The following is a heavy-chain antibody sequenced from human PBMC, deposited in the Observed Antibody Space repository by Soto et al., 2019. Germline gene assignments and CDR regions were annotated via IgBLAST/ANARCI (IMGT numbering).Heavy chain of an antibody. V-gene: IGHV3-23*01. J-gene: IGHJ6*01. Sequence: VQLLESGGGLVQPGGSLRLDCTASGFTFNHYAMSWVRQAPGKGLEWVSCVSGRGGSTKYADSVMGRFIISRDNSNSKLYLQMDSLRGEDTAVYYCAKDSTVTTSLYFYYYGFDVWGQGTTVTVSS. CDR3: AKDSTVTTSLYFYYYGFDV. D-gene: IGHD4-17*01. CDR1: GFTFNHYA. CDR2: VSGRGGST.